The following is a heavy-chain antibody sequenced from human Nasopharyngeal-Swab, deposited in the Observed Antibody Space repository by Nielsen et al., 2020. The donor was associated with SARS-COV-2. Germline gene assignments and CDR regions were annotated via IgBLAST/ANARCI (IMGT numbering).Heavy chain of an antibody. Sequence: GGSLRLSCAASGFTFDDYAMHWVRQAPGKGLEWVSGISWNSGSIGYADSVKGRFTISRDNAKNSLYLQMNSLRAEDTALYYCAKAYCSSTSCYRYFDYWGQGTLVTVSS. D-gene: IGHD2-2*01. CDR2: ISWNSGSI. J-gene: IGHJ4*02. V-gene: IGHV3-9*01. CDR3: AKAYCSSTSCYRYFDY. CDR1: GFTFDDYA.